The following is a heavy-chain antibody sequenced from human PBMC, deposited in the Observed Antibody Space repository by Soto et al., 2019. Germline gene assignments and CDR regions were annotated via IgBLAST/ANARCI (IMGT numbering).Heavy chain of an antibody. CDR3: ARGRFGMDV. J-gene: IGHJ6*02. V-gene: IGHV3-53*01. CDR2: IYRDGNT. CDR1: TSGFGGSNY. Sequence: AGGSLRLSCAASTSGFGGSNYMTWVRQAPGKGLEWVSGIYRDGNTYYVDSVKGRFTISRDNSKNTLYLQMNSLRGEDTAVYYCARGRFGMDVWGQGTTVTVSS.